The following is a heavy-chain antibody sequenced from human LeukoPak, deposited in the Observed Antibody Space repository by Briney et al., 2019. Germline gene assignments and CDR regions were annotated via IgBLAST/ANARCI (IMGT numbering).Heavy chain of an antibody. J-gene: IGHJ4*02. Sequence: GGSLRLSCAASGFTFSSYAMSWVRQAPGKGLEWASAISGSGGSTYYADSVKGRFTISRDNSKNTLYLQMNSLRAEDTAVYYCARDQDYYDSSGYDYFDYWGQGSLVTVSS. V-gene: IGHV3-23*01. CDR2: ISGSGGST. CDR1: GFTFSSYA. CDR3: ARDQDYYDSSGYDYFDY. D-gene: IGHD3-22*01.